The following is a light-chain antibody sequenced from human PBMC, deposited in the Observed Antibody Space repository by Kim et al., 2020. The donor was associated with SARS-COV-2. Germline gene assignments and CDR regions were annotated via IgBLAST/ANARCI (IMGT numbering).Light chain of an antibody. J-gene: IGKJ2*03. CDR3: QQYGSAHMYS. Sequence: EIVLTQSPGTLSLSPGERATLSCRASQSVCSNYLAWYQQKPGQAPRLLIFGASSRATGIPDRFSGSGSGTDFTLTISRLEPEDFAVYYCQQYGSAHMYSFGQGNKLEI. V-gene: IGKV3-20*01. CDR2: GAS. CDR1: QSVCSNY.